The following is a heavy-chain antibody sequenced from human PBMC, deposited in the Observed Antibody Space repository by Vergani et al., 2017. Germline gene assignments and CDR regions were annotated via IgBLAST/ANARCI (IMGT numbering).Heavy chain of an antibody. J-gene: IGHJ4*02. D-gene: IGHD3-3*01. Sequence: EVQLVESGGGLVQPGGSLRLSCAASGFTFSSYSMNWVRQAPGKGLEWVSYISSSSSTIYYADSVKGRFTISRDNAKNSLYLQMNSLRAEDTAVYYCAGDPLERSGYYSFDYWGQGTLVTVSS. V-gene: IGHV3-48*04. CDR3: AGDPLERSGYYSFDY. CDR2: ISSSSSTI. CDR1: GFTFSSYS.